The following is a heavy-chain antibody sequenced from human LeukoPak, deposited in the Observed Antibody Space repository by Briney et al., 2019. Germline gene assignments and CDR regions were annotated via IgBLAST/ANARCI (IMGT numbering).Heavy chain of an antibody. V-gene: IGHV3-30*18. J-gene: IGHJ4*02. CDR2: ISYDGSNK. Sequence: PGRSLRLSCAASGFTFSSYGMHWVRQAPGKGLEWVAVISYDGSNKYYADSVKGRFTISRDNSKNTLYLQMNSLRAEDTAVYYCAKDLHPLNHVPGDYWGQGTLVTVSP. CDR1: GFTFSSYG. D-gene: IGHD1-14*01. CDR3: AKDLHPLNHVPGDY.